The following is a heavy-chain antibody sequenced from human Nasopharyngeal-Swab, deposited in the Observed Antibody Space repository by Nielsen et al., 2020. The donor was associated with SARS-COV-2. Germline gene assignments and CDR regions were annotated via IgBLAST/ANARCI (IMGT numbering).Heavy chain of an antibody. CDR1: GFTFSSYA. Sequence: GESLKISCAASGFTFSSYAMSWVRQAPGKGLEWVLAISGSGGSTYYADSVKGRFTISRDNSKNTLYLQMNSLRAEDTAVYYCAKDLATVSGYYYGMDVWGQGTTVTVSS. CDR2: ISGSGGST. CDR3: AKDLATVSGYYYGMDV. J-gene: IGHJ6*02. D-gene: IGHD4-17*01. V-gene: IGHV3-23*01.